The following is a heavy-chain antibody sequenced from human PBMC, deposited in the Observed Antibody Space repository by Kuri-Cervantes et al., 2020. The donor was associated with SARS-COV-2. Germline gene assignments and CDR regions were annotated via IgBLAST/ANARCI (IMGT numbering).Heavy chain of an antibody. D-gene: IGHD1-26*01. CDR2: ISVYNGNT. CDR3: ARRAEGRSGSYSFDY. V-gene: IGHV1-18*01. Sequence: ASVKVSCKVSGYTFSSYGISWVRQAPGQGLEWMAWISVYNGNTNYAQKLQGRVTMTTDTSTSTAYMELRSLRSDDTAVYYCARRAEGRSGSYSFDYWGQGTLVTVSS. J-gene: IGHJ4*02. CDR1: GYTFSSYG.